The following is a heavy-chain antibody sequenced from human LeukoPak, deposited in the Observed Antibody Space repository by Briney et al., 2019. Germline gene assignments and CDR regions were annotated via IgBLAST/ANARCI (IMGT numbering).Heavy chain of an antibody. D-gene: IGHD6-6*01. CDR1: GFTFSSYS. CDR2: ISSSSSYI. CDR3: ARVGGASSSSTYYYYSYYMDV. V-gene: IGHV3-21*01. Sequence: GGSLRLSCAASGFTFSSYSMNWVRQAPGKGLEWVSSISSSSSYIYYADSVKGRFTISRDNAKNSLYLQMNSLRAEDTAVYYCARVGGASSSSTYYYYSYYMDVWGKGTTVTVSS. J-gene: IGHJ6*03.